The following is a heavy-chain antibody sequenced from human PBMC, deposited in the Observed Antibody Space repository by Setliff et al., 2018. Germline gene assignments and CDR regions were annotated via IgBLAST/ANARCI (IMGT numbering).Heavy chain of an antibody. CDR1: GYIFSAYH. J-gene: IGHJ6*03. V-gene: IGHV1-2*02. D-gene: IGHD1-7*01. CDR3: ARAPSGTGFYHFFSYMDV. CDR2: IRPLRGDT. Sequence: GASVKVSCKASGYIFSAYHVHWVRQAPGQGREWVGCIRPLRGDTKSAQKFQGRLTMTGDASINTAFMELTGLTSDDTVVYFCARAPSGTGFYHFFSYMDVWGKGTTVTVSS.